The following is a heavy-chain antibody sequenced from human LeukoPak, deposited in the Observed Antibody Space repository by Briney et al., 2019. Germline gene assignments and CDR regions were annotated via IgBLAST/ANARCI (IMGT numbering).Heavy chain of an antibody. CDR1: GYTFTGYY. Sequence: ASVKVSCKASGYTFTGYYMHWVRQAPGQGLEWMGWINPNSGGTNYAQKFQGRVTMTRDTSISTAYMELSRLRSYDTAGDYCGRTSAPPPLFDYWGQGTLVTVSS. CDR3: GRTSAPPPLFDY. CDR2: INPNSGGT. V-gene: IGHV1-2*02. J-gene: IGHJ4*02.